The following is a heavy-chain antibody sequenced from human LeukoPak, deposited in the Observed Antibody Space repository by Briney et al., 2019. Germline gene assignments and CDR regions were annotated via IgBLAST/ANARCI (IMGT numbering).Heavy chain of an antibody. Sequence: SETLSLTCAVYGGPFSGYYWSWIRQPPGKGLEWIGEINHSGSTNYNPSLKSRVTISVDTSKNQFSMKLSSVTAADTAVYYCARGRGYCSGGSCPYYFDYWGQGTLVTVSS. CDR2: INHSGST. V-gene: IGHV4-34*01. CDR3: ARGRGYCSGGSCPYYFDY. D-gene: IGHD2-15*01. CDR1: GGPFSGYY. J-gene: IGHJ4*02.